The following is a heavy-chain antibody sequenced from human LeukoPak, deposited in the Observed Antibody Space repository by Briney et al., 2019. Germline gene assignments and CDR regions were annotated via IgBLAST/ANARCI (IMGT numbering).Heavy chain of an antibody. J-gene: IGHJ5*02. CDR1: GGSMSSGSNS. Sequence: SETLSLTCTVSGGSMSSGSNSWSWIRQPAGKGLEWIGRIYTSGSTNYNPSLKSRVTISVDTSKNQFSLKLSSVTAADTAVYYCARTPYYDFWTVDPWGQGTLVTVSS. CDR3: ARTPYYDFWTVDP. V-gene: IGHV4-61*02. D-gene: IGHD3-3*01. CDR2: IYTSGST.